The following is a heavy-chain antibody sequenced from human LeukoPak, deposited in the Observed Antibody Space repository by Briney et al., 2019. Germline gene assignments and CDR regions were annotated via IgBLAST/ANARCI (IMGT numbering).Heavy chain of an antibody. CDR1: ADSMSDYD. D-gene: IGHD5-24*01. CDR2: ISDSGSI. J-gene: IGHJ6*04. V-gene: IGHV4-4*07. CDR3: ARDLMAMTDV. Sequence: PSETLSLTCKVSADSMSDYDWSWIRQPARKGLEWIGRISDSGSINYNPSLKSRITMSVDTSKKQFSLKLSSVTAADTAVYYCARDLMAMTDVWGKGTTVTVSS.